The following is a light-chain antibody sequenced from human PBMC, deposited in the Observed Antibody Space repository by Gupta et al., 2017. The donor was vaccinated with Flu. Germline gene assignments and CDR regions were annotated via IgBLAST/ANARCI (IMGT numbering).Light chain of an antibody. CDR1: SSDVGGYNS. V-gene: IGLV2-14*01. J-gene: IGLJ2*01. CDR2: DVS. Sequence: QSALTQPASVSGSPGQSITISCTGTSSDVGGYNSVSWFQQHPGKAPKLMVFDVSDRPSGVSNRFSGSKSANTASLTISGLQAEDEADYYCSSYTSSGTRVFGGGTKLTVL. CDR3: SSYTSSGTRV.